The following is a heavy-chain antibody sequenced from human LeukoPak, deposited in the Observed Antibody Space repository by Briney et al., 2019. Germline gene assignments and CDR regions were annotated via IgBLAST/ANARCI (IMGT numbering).Heavy chain of an antibody. V-gene: IGHV3-30*04. D-gene: IGHD2-8*02. CDR1: GFTLSNYP. CDR3: ARDLVAKGEY. J-gene: IGHJ4*02. CDR2: ITTDGSNT. Sequence: GRSLTLSCAASGFTLSNYPMHWARHPPGKGMEWVVLITTDGSNTRFAGCVTGRFTISKDSSKNNRYLQMNNVRPEDTAVYYCARDLVAKGEYWGQGTLVSVSS.